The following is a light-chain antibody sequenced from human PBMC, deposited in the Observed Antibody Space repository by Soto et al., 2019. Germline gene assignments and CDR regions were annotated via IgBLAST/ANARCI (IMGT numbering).Light chain of an antibody. Sequence: QSALTQPASVSGSPGQSITISCTGTSSDVGGYNYVSWYQQHPGKAPKLMLYDVSNRPSGVSNRFSGSKSGNTASLTISGLQAEDEADYYCSSYTSSSTLYVFGTGTKVTV. J-gene: IGLJ1*01. CDR1: SSDVGGYNY. CDR3: SSYTSSSTLYV. CDR2: DVS. V-gene: IGLV2-14*01.